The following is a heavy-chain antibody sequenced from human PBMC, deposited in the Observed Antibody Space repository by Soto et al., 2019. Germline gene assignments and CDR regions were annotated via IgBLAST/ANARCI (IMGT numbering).Heavy chain of an antibody. CDR1: GFTFISYG. CDR2: IWYDGSNK. J-gene: IGHJ6*02. D-gene: IGHD3-9*01. V-gene: IGHV3-33*06. CDR3: ANYYDTLTGPTPTYGMDV. Sequence: GGSLRLSCAASGFTFISYGMHWVLQAPCKGLEWVAVIWYDGSNKYYADSVKGRFTISRDNSKNTLYLQMNSPRAEDTAVYYCANYYDTLTGPTPTYGMDVWGQGTTVTVSS.